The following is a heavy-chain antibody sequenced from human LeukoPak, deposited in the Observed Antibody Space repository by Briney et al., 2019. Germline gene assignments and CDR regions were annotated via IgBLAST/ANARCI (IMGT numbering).Heavy chain of an antibody. V-gene: IGHV4-61*02. CDR1: GGSISSGRDY. CDR2: LYTSGNT. CDR3: ARDNEVAARSFDY. D-gene: IGHD6-6*01. Sequence: SQTLSLTCTVSGGSISSGRDYWSWIRQPAGKGLEWIGRLYTSGNTSYNPSLKSRVTMSVGTSKNQFSLKLSSVTAADTAMYYCARDNEVAARSFDYWGQGTLVTVSS. J-gene: IGHJ4*02.